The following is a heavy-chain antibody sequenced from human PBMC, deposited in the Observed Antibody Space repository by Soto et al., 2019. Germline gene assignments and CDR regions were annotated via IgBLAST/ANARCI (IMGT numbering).Heavy chain of an antibody. J-gene: IGHJ4*02. CDR3: ARASLYCSGGNCFPYYFDY. CDR1: GYTFTSYD. CDR2: ISVYTGDT. V-gene: IGHV1-18*04. Sequence: RASVKVSCKTSGYTFTSYDFGWVRQAPGQGLQWMGWISVYTGDTKYTQSLQGRVTMTTDTSTTTAYMELRSLRSDDTAVYYCARASLYCSGGNCFPYYFDYWGQGTLVTVSS. D-gene: IGHD2-15*01.